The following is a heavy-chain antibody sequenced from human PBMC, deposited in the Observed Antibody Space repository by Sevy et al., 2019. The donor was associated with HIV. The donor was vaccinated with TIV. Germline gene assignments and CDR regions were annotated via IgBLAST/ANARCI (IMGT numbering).Heavy chain of an antibody. CDR2: ISSSSSYI. CDR1: GFTFSSYS. Sequence: GGSLRLSCAASGFTFSSYSMNWVRQAPGKGLEWVSSISSSSSYIYYADSVKSRFTISRDNAKNSLYLQMNSLRAEDTAVYYCARDPGGVAPVEMATITPHGDYWGQGTLVTVSS. V-gene: IGHV3-21*01. D-gene: IGHD5-12*01. CDR3: ARDPGGVAPVEMATITPHGDY. J-gene: IGHJ4*02.